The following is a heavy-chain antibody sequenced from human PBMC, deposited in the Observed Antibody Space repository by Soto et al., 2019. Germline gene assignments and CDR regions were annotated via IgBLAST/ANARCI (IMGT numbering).Heavy chain of an antibody. CDR1: GYGFTTYG. Sequence: QVHLVQSGAEVKKPGASVKVSCKGSGYGFTTYGITWVRQAPGQGLEWMAWISAHNGNTNYAQKLQGRVTVTRDTSTSTGYMERRSLRSDDTAVYYWARGRYGDYWGQGALVTVSS. J-gene: IGHJ4*02. D-gene: IGHD1-1*01. CDR3: ARGRYGDY. V-gene: IGHV1-18*01. CDR2: ISAHNGNT.